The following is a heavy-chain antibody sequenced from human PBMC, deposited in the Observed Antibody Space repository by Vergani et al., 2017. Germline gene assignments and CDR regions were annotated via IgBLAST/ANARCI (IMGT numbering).Heavy chain of an antibody. J-gene: IGHJ4*02. D-gene: IGHD6-13*01. CDR1: VGTFSSYA. CDR2: IIPIFGTA. Sequence: QVQLVQSGAEVKKPGSSVKVSCKASVGTFSSYAIRWVRQAPGQGLEWMGVIIPIFGTANYAQKFQGRVTSTADESTSTAYMELSSLRSENTAVYYCAREHPGSAAAGGYFDYWGQGTLVTVSS. V-gene: IGHV1-69*01. CDR3: AREHPGSAAAGGYFDY.